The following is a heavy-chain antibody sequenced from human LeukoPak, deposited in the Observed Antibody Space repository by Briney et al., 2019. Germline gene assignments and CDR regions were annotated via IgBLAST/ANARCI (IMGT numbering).Heavy chain of an antibody. D-gene: IGHD3-10*01. V-gene: IGHV3-48*02. CDR3: TRGRGTDY. J-gene: IGHJ4*02. CDR2: ISSTSGTI. Sequence: GGSLRLSCAAAGFTFSSYNMNWVRQAPGNGLEWVSYISSTSGTIYYADSVKGRFTISRDNAKNSLYLQMNSLRDEDTAVYFCTRGRGTDYWGQGTLVTVSS. CDR1: GFTFSSYN.